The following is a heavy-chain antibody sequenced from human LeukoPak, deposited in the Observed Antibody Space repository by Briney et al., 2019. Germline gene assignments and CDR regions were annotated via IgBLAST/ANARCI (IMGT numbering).Heavy chain of an antibody. CDR2: IYHGGST. CDR1: GYSISSGYY. Sequence: SETLSLTCTVSGYSISSGYYWGWIRQSPGKGLEWIGSIYHGGSTYYNPSLRSRVIVSVDTSKNHFSLKMSSVTAADTAVYYCARHDWGVVYWYFDLWGRGALVTVSS. V-gene: IGHV4-38-2*02. CDR3: ARHDWGVVYWYFDL. D-gene: IGHD7-27*01. J-gene: IGHJ2*01.